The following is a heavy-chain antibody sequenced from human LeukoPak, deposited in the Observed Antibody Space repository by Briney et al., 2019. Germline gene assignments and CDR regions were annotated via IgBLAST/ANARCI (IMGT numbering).Heavy chain of an antibody. CDR2: ISSSGSTI. V-gene: IGHV3-48*03. J-gene: IGHJ4*02. D-gene: IGHD3-10*01. CDR1: GFTSSSNE. Sequence: GGSLRLSCAASGFTSSSNEMNWVRQAPGKGLEWVSYISSSGSTIYYADSVKGRFTISRDNAKNSLYLQMNSLRAEDTAVYYCARDEIMVRGVYDYWGQGTLVTVSS. CDR3: ARDEIMVRGVYDY.